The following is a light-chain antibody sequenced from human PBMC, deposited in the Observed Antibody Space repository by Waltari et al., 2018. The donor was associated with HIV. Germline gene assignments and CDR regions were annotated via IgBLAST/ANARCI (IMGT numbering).Light chain of an antibody. CDR1: SSTIGSGYD. V-gene: IGLV1-40*01. J-gene: IGLJ3*02. CDR3: QSYDSSLSGWV. CDR2: ANT. Sequence: QSVLTPPPSVSGAPGQRVSISCSGGSSTIGSGYDVHWYQQLPGRAPKVLIYANTNRPAGCPDRFSGSKSGYSASLVITGLQAGDDADYYFQSYDSSLSGWVFGGGTKLTVL.